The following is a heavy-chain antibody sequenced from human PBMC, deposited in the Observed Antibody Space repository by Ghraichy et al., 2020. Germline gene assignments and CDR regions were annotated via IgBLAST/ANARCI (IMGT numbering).Heavy chain of an antibody. J-gene: IGHJ4*02. D-gene: IGHD3-3*01. Sequence: KVSCAASGFTFSGSAMHWVRQASGKGLEWVGRIRSKANSYATTYVASVKGRFTISRDDSKNTTYLQMNSLKTEDTAVYYCIRQRSSRYDFWGALGYWGQGTLVTVSS. CDR3: IRQRSSRYDFWGALGY. CDR1: GFTFSGSA. V-gene: IGHV3-73*01. CDR2: IRSKANSYAT.